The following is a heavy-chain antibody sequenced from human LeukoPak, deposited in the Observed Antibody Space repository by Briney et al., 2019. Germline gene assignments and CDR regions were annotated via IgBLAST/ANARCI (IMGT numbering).Heavy chain of an antibody. Sequence: PSETLSLTCTVSGGSISRSSYYWGCIRQPPGKGLEWIGSIYYSGSIYYNPSLKSRVTISVDTSKNQLSLKLRSVTAADTAVYYCARERREQLLPPYTRLVTYFDYWGQGTLVTVSS. CDR1: GGSISRSSYY. CDR2: IYYSGSI. V-gene: IGHV4-39*07. J-gene: IGHJ4*02. CDR3: ARERREQLLPPYTRLVTYFDY. D-gene: IGHD1-26*01.